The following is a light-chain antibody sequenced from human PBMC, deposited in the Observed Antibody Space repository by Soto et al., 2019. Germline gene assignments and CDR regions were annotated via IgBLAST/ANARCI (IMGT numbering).Light chain of an antibody. CDR2: DAS. Sequence: IQMTQSPSSLSASIGDRVTITCQASHDITHYLNWYQQRPGEAPKLLIYDASKLESGVPPRFSGRGYGTDVTLTISSLQPDDFATYFCQQSDLLPLTFGGGTKVEI. CDR1: HDITHY. CDR3: QQSDLLPLT. J-gene: IGKJ4*01. V-gene: IGKV1-33*01.